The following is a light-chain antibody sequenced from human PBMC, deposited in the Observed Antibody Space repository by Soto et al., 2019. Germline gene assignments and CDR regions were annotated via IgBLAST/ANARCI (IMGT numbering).Light chain of an antibody. Sequence: EIVLTQSPGTLSLSPGERVNLSCRASQSVSSRYVAWYQQKAGQAPRLLISGASSRATGIPDRFSGSGSGADFILTISRLEPEDFAAYYCQRYGSSPPTFGGGNKVEIK. V-gene: IGKV3-20*01. CDR1: QSVSSRY. CDR3: QRYGSSPPT. CDR2: GAS. J-gene: IGKJ4*01.